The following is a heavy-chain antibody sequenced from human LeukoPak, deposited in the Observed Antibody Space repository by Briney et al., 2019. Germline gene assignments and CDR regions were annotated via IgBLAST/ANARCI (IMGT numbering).Heavy chain of an antibody. CDR3: SRTFDSYYYYMDV. V-gene: IGHV3-30*04. J-gene: IGHJ6*03. Sequence: GGSLRLSCAASGFTFSSYAMHWVRQAPGKGLEWVAVISYDGGNKYYADSVKGRFTISRDNSKNTLYLLMNSLRAEDTAVYYCSRTFDSYYYYMDVWGKGTTVTVSS. CDR1: GFTFSSYA. CDR2: ISYDGGNK.